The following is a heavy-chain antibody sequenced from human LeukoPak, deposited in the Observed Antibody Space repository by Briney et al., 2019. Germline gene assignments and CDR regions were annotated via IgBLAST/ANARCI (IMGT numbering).Heavy chain of an antibody. J-gene: IGHJ5*02. CDR2: INYDGTTT. D-gene: IGHD3-10*01. Sequence: QPGGPLRLSCVAPVFIFKTNWMNWPPQSRGKGRVGFSRINYDGTTTTYADSVKRSFTTSSHSAKNTLYVQMKSLRAGDTALYYCARDYNGLTWGQGTLVTVSS. V-gene: IGHV3-74*01. CDR1: VFIFKTNW. CDR3: ARDYNGLT.